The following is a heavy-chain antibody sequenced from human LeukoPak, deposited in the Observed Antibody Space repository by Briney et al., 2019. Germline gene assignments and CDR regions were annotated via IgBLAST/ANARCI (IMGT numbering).Heavy chain of an antibody. CDR1: GDTFTNYY. V-gene: IGHV1-46*01. CDR2: INPSGSST. J-gene: IGHJ4*02. D-gene: IGHD3-10*01. CDR3: AREGFYGRELFPAFDY. Sequence: ASVKVSCKAAGDTFTNYYIHWVRQAPGQGLEWMGIINPSGSSTSYAQKFQGRVTMTRDTSTSTVNMELSNLRSEDTAVYYCAREGFYGRELFPAFDYWGQGTLVTVSS.